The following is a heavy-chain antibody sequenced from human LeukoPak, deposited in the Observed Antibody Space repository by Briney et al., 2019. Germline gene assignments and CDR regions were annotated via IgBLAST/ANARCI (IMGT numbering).Heavy chain of an antibody. D-gene: IGHD1-26*01. CDR1: GYTFTDYY. CDR3: ARLPSGSYEDWFDP. V-gene: IGHV1-2*07. CDR2: INPNSGGT. Sequence: ASVKVSCKASGYTFTDYYMHWVRQAPGQGLEWMGWINPNSGGTNYAHKFQGRVTMTRDTSISTAYMELNSLRAEDTAVYYCARLPSGSYEDWFDPWGQGTLVTVSS. J-gene: IGHJ5*02.